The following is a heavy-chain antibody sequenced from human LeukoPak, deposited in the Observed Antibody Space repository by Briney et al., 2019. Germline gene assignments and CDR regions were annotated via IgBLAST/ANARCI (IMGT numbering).Heavy chain of an antibody. CDR2: ISSSSYI. CDR1: GFTFSSYS. D-gene: IGHD3-9*01. CDR3: ARDRGILTGYYDY. J-gene: IGHJ4*02. V-gene: IGHV3-21*05. Sequence: MAGGSLRLSCAASGFTFSSYSMNWVRQAPGKGLEWVSYISSSSYIYYADSVKGRFTISRDNAKNSLYLQMNSLRAEDTAVYYCARDRGILTGYYDYWGQGTLVTVSS.